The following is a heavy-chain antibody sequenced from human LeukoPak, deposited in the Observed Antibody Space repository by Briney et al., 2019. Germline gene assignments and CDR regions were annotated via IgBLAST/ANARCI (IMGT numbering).Heavy chain of an antibody. CDR2: IKQDGSEK. D-gene: IGHD1-26*01. V-gene: IGHV3-7*02. Sequence: GGSLRLSCAASGFTFSSYWMSWVRQAPGKGLEWVANIKQDGSEKYYVDSVKGRFTISRDSAKNSLYLQMNSLRAEDTAVFYCVRGVGATPDFFDYWGQGTLVTVSS. J-gene: IGHJ4*02. CDR3: VRGVGATPDFFDY. CDR1: GFTFSSYW.